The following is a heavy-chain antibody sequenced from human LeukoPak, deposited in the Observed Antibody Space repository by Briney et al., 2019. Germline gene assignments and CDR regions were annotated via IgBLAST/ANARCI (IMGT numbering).Heavy chain of an antibody. J-gene: IGHJ4*02. Sequence: SETLSLTCTVSGGSISSSSYYWGWIRQPPGKGLEWIGSMSYSGSTYYNPSLKSRVTISVDTSKNQFSLKLSSVAAADTAVYYCASYCSGGSCQAYFDYWGQGTLVTVSS. V-gene: IGHV4-39*01. D-gene: IGHD2-15*01. CDR1: GGSISSSSYY. CDR2: MSYSGST. CDR3: ASYCSGGSCQAYFDY.